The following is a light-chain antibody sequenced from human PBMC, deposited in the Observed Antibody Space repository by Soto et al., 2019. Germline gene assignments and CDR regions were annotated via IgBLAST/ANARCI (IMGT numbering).Light chain of an antibody. Sequence: LKHSVATLSSSQGETATLSCMASQYVGTRLAWYQHKPGQAPRLLIYYTSNRATGIPARFSGSGSGTDFTLTINSLAPEDFVIYYCHERQSWLRTFGEGGMVDIK. V-gene: IGKV3-11*01. J-gene: IGKJ1*01. CDR1: QYVGTR. CDR3: HERQSWLRT. CDR2: YTS.